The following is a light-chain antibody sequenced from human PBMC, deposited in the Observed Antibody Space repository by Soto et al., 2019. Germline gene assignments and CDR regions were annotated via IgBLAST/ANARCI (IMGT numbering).Light chain of an antibody. CDR1: QSVSSSY. Sequence: EIELAESAGSLCLSPRERAARSCRAIQSVSSSYLAWYQQKPGQAPRILIYGASHRATGIPARFRGSGSGTDFTLTISSLEPEDAGIYYCQQRSHWPPITFGQGTRLAI. V-gene: IGKV3D-20*02. J-gene: IGKJ5*01. CDR3: QQRSHWPPIT. CDR2: GAS.